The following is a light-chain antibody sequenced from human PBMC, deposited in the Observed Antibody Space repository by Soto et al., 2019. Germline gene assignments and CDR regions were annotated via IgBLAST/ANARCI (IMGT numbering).Light chain of an antibody. J-gene: IGLJ1*01. V-gene: IGLV1-40*01. CDR2: ANN. CDR1: SSNIGAGYD. Sequence: QSALTQPPSVSGAPGQRVTISCTGSSSNIGAGYDVHWYQQLPGTAPKLLIYANNIRPSGVPGRFPGSKSGTSASLAITGLQAEDEADYYCQSYDSSLSGYVFGTGTKVTV. CDR3: QSYDSSLSGYV.